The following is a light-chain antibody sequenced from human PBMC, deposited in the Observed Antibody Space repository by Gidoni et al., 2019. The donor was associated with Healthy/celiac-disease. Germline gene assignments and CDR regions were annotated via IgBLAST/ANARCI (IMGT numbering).Light chain of an antibody. CDR1: KLGDRY. Sequence: SFEVTQPPSVSVSPGETASITCTGDKLGDRYACWYQQRPGPSPVVVIYQDNKRPSGSPERFSGSNSGNTATLTISGTQAVDEADYYCQAWDSSTVVFGGGTKLTVL. V-gene: IGLV3-1*01. CDR3: QAWDSSTVV. CDR2: QDN. J-gene: IGLJ2*01.